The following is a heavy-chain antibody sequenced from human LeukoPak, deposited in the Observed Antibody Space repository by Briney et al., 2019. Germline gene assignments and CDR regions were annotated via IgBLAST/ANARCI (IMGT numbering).Heavy chain of an antibody. CDR1: GFPFGSYW. V-gene: IGHV3-74*01. Sequence: GGSLRLSCAASGFPFGSYWMHWVRQAPGKGLVWVSRIKSVGGSIGYADSVKGRFTVSRDNAKNTLYLQMNSLRAEDTAVYYCAKGPPGDYWGQGTLVTVSS. CDR3: AKGPPGDY. J-gene: IGHJ4*02. D-gene: IGHD3-10*01. CDR2: IKSVGGSI.